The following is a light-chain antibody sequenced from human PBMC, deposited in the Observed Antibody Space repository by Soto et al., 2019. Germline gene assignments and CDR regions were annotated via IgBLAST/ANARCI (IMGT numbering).Light chain of an antibody. CDR2: AAS. V-gene: IGKV1-39*01. Sequence: DIQMTQSPSSLSASVGDTITITCRASQSVGIYLNWYQQKPGKAPNLLIYAASSLHSGVPSRFSGSRSGTDFTLTISSLQPEDFATYYCLQSYRTPRTFGQGTKVDVK. CDR3: LQSYRTPRT. CDR1: QSVGIY. J-gene: IGKJ1*01.